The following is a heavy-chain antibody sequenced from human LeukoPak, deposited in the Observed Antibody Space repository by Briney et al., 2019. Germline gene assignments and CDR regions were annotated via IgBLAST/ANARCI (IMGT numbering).Heavy chain of an antibody. Sequence: GGSLRLSCAASGFTFSSYWMNWVRQAPGKGLEWVAFIRYDGSNKYYADSVKGRFTISRDNSKNTLYLQMNSLRAEDTAVYYCAKDLNAIVVVPAAISFGFDYWGQGTLVTVSS. J-gene: IGHJ4*02. CDR1: GFTFSSYW. CDR2: IRYDGSNK. V-gene: IGHV3-30*02. CDR3: AKDLNAIVVVPAAISFGFDY. D-gene: IGHD2-2*02.